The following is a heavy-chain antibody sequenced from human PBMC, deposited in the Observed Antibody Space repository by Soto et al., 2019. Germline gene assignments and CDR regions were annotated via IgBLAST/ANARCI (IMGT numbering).Heavy chain of an antibody. Sequence: GASVKVSCKASGYTFTGYYMHWVRQAPGQGLEWMGWINPNSGGTNYAQKFQGWVTMTRDTSISTAYMELSRLRSDDTAVYYCARGPNIAAAGTARQGGGNWFDPWGQGTLVTVSS. CDR1: GYTFTGYY. V-gene: IGHV1-2*04. D-gene: IGHD6-13*01. CDR2: INPNSGGT. J-gene: IGHJ5*02. CDR3: ARGPNIAAAGTARQGGGNWFDP.